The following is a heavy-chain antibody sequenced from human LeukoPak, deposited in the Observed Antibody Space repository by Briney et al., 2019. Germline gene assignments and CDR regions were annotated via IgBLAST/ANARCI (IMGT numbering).Heavy chain of an antibody. Sequence: SETLSLTCAVSGGSFSGYYWSWIRQPPGKGLEWVGEINHSGSTTYKPSLKSRVTISVNTSKNQFSLKLSSVTAADTAVYYCARGPPGGLGYWGQGTLVTVSS. CDR3: ARGPPGGLGY. CDR2: INHSGST. CDR1: GGSFSGYY. J-gene: IGHJ4*02. V-gene: IGHV4-34*01. D-gene: IGHD3/OR15-3a*01.